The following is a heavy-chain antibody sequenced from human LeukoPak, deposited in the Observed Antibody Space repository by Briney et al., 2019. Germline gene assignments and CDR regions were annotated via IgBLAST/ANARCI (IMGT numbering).Heavy chain of an antibody. Sequence: SETLSLTCTVSGGPISSCSFYWVWIRPPPEKGLEGIGSIYYSGSTYYTLPLKRRVHISVDAPKNQFSLKLISVAAADTAVYYCARSLAVAGNGFDPCGQGTLVTVSS. CDR1: GGPISSCSFY. D-gene: IGHD6-19*01. CDR3: ARSLAVAGNGFDP. V-gene: IGHV4-39*07. CDR2: IYYSGST. J-gene: IGHJ5*02.